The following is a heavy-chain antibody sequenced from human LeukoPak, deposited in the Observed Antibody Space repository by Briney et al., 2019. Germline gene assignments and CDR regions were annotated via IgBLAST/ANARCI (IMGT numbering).Heavy chain of an antibody. Sequence: GGSLRLSCAASGFPLSSYWMSWVRQAPGKGLECVANMNQDGSEKYYVDSMKGRFTISRDNAKNSLYPQMNSLRAEDTAIYYCVRDEGSGTYWLWGQGTLVIVSS. V-gene: IGHV3-7*03. J-gene: IGHJ4*02. CDR2: MNQDGSEK. CDR1: GFPLSSYW. D-gene: IGHD3-10*01. CDR3: VRDEGSGTYWL.